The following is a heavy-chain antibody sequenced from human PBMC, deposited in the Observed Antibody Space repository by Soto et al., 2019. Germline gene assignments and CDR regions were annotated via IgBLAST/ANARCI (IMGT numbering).Heavy chain of an antibody. CDR1: GGSFSGYY. V-gene: IGHV4-34*01. CDR2: INHSGST. J-gene: IGHJ5*02. CDR3: ARGRFFDP. D-gene: IGHD3-16*01. Sequence: SEILSLTCAVYGGSFSGYYWSWIRQPPGKGLEWIGEINHSGSTNYNPSLKSRVTISVDTSKNQFSLKLSSVTAADTAVYYCARGRFFDPWGQGTLVTVSS.